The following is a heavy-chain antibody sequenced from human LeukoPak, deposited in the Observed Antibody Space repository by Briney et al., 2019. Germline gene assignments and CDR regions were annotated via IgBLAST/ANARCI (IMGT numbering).Heavy chain of an antibody. J-gene: IGHJ4*02. D-gene: IGHD6-13*01. Sequence: SETLSLTCTVSGGSISSSSYYWGWIRQPPGKGLEWIGSIYYSGSTYYNPSLKSRVTISVDTSKNQFSLKLSSVTAADTAVYYCARAAKQQLVLYYFDYWGQGTLVTVSS. CDR2: IYYSGST. V-gene: IGHV4-39*07. CDR3: ARAAKQQLVLYYFDY. CDR1: GGSISSSSYY.